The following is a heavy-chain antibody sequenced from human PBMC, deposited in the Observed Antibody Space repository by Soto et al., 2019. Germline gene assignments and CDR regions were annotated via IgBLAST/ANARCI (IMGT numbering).Heavy chain of an antibody. V-gene: IGHV1-3*01. J-gene: IGHJ4*02. Sequence: GASVKVSCKASGYIFTRYAIHWVRQAPGQRPEWMGWINAANGNTKYSQMFQGRVTITRDRSASTSYMELSSLRFDDRAVYYCARKAPIIESADDPYYFDFWGQGTLVTVPQ. CDR2: INAANGNT. D-gene: IGHD6-13*01. CDR3: ARKAPIIESADDPYYFDF. CDR1: GYIFTRYA.